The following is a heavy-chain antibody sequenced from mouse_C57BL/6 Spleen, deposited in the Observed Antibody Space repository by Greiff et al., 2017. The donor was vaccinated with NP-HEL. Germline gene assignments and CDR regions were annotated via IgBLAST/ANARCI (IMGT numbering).Heavy chain of an antibody. Sequence: VKLVESGPGLVAPSQSLSITCTVSGFSLTSYGVHWVRQPPGKGLEWLVVIWSDGSTTYNSALKSRLSISKDNSKSQVFLKMNSLQTDDTAMYYCARHLYYDYGDYAMDYWGQGTSVTVSS. CDR3: ARHLYYDYGDYAMDY. V-gene: IGHV2-6-1*01. CDR1: GFSLTSYG. D-gene: IGHD2-4*01. J-gene: IGHJ4*01. CDR2: IWSDGST.